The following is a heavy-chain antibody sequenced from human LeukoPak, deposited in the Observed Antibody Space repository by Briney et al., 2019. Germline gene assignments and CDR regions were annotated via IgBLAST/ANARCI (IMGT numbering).Heavy chain of an antibody. V-gene: IGHV1-24*01. CDR1: GYTLTELS. J-gene: IGHJ3*02. Sequence: GASVKVSCKVSGYTLTELSMHWVRQAPGKGLEWMGGFDPEDGETIYAQKFQGRVTMTEDTSTDTAYMELSSLRSEDTGVYYCATVRHLVVVPAASPAHDAFDIWGQGTMVTVSS. CDR2: FDPEDGET. D-gene: IGHD2-2*01. CDR3: ATVRHLVVVPAASPAHDAFDI.